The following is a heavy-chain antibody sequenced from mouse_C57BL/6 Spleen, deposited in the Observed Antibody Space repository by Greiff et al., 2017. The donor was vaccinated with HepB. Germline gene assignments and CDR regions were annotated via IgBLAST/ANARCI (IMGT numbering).Heavy chain of an antibody. D-gene: IGHD2-2*01. J-gene: IGHJ2*01. CDR2: IYPGDGDT. V-gene: IGHV1-82*01. CDR3: ARFGYEGYFDY. Sequence: QVQLQQSGPELVKPGASVKISCKASGYAFSSSWMNWVKQRPGKGLEWIGRIYPGDGDTNYNGKFKGKATLTADKSSSTAYMQLSSLTSEDSAVYFCARFGYEGYFDYWGQGTTLTVSS. CDR1: GYAFSSSW.